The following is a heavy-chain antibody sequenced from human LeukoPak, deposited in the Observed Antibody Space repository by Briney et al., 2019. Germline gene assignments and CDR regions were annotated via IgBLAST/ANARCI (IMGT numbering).Heavy chain of an antibody. Sequence: GGSLSLSCAASGFTFSNYWMSGVRQAPGKGLEWVANIKEDGSEKYYVDSVKGRFTISRDNARNSLYLQMNSLRAEDKGMYYCASGRQRGYWGQGTLVTVSS. J-gene: IGHJ4*02. CDR1: GFTFSNYW. V-gene: IGHV3-7*01. D-gene: IGHD6-25*01. CDR3: ASGRQRGY. CDR2: IKEDGSEK.